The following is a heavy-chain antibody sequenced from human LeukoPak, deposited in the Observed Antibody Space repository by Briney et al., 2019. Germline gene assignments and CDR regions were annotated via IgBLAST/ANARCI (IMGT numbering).Heavy chain of an antibody. CDR3: ARGDNVLRFLEVDAFDI. J-gene: IGHJ3*02. V-gene: IGHV4-34*01. D-gene: IGHD3-3*01. Sequence: SETLSLTCAVYGGSFSGYYWSWIRQPPGKGLEWIGEINHSGSTDHNPSLKSRVTISVDTSKNQFSLRLSSVTAADTAVYYCARGDNVLRFLEVDAFDIWGQGTMVTVCS. CDR1: GGSFSGYY. CDR2: INHSGST.